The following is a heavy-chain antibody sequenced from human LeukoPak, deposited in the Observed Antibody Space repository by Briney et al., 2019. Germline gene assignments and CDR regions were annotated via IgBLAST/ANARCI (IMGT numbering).Heavy chain of an antibody. CDR1: GYTFTSYD. CDR2: MNPNSGNT. D-gene: IGHD3-3*01. CDR3: ARGRKNDFWSGYYPYYFDY. V-gene: IGHV1-8*01. Sequence: ASVKVSCKASGYTFTSYDINWVRQATGQGLEWRGWMNPNSGNTGYAQKFQGRVTMTRNTSISTAYMELSSLRSEDTAVYYCARGRKNDFWSGYYPYYFDYWGQGTLVTVSS. J-gene: IGHJ4*02.